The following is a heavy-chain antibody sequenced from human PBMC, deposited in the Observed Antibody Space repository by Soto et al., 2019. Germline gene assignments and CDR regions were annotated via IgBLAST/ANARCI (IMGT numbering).Heavy chain of an antibody. D-gene: IGHD3-10*01. J-gene: IGHJ6*02. CDR3: TLLPTYGYYYYGMDV. CDR2: IKSKTDGGTT. V-gene: IGHV3-15*07. Sequence: GGSLRLSCAASGFTFSNAWMNWVRQAPGKGLEWVGRIKSKTDGGTTDYAAPVKGRFTISRDDSKNTLYPQMNSLKTEDTAVYYCTLLPTYGYYYYGMDVWGQGTTVTVSS. CDR1: GFTFSNAW.